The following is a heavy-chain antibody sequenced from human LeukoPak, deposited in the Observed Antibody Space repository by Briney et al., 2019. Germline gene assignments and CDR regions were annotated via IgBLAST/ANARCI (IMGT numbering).Heavy chain of an antibody. CDR3: ARGYYYDSSGLHYYYYYYMDV. Sequence: SETLSLTCTVSGGSISSYYWSWIRQPPGKGLEWIGYIYYSGSTNYNPSLKSRVTISVDTSKNQFSLKLSSVTAADTAVYYCARGYYYDSSGLHYYYYYYMDVWGKGTTVTVSS. CDR1: GGSISSYY. D-gene: IGHD3-22*01. CDR2: IYYSGST. J-gene: IGHJ6*03. V-gene: IGHV4-59*01.